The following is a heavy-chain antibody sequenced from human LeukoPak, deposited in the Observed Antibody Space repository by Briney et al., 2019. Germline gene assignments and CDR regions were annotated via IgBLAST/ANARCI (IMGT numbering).Heavy chain of an antibody. CDR1: GFTFSSNS. J-gene: IGHJ4*02. Sequence: GGSLRLSCAASGFTFSSNSMNWVRQAPGKGLEWVSSISTSSSYIYYADSLKGRFTISRDNAKNSLYLQMNSLRAEDTAVYYCAREGAPSYGSGSYQFDYWGQGTLVTVSS. CDR3: AREGAPSYGSGSYQFDY. D-gene: IGHD3-10*01. CDR2: ISTSSSYI. V-gene: IGHV3-21*01.